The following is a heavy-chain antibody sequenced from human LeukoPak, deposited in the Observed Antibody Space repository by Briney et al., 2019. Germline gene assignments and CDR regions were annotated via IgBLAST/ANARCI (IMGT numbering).Heavy chain of an antibody. V-gene: IGHV3-7*05. D-gene: IGHD3-22*01. CDR2: IKQDGSEK. CDR1: GFTFSNYW. Sequence: PGGSLRLSCAASGFTFSNYWMHWVRQAPGKGLEWVANIKQDGSEKYYVDSVKGRFTISRDNAKNSLYLEMNSLRAEDTAVYYCVRERTNYYDSSGYYWGQGTLVTVSS. J-gene: IGHJ4*02. CDR3: VRERTNYYDSSGYY.